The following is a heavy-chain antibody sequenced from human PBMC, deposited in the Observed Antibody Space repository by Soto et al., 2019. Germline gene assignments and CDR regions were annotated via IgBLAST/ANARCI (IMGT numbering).Heavy chain of an antibody. CDR1: GGTFSSYA. J-gene: IGHJ4*02. CDR3: ARDLGNSGSYYDVRPFDY. V-gene: IGHV1-69*13. D-gene: IGHD1-26*01. CDR2: IIPIFGTA. Sequence: SVKVSCKGSGGTFSSYAISWVRQAPGQGLEWMGGIIPIFGTANYAQKFQGRVTITADESTSTAYMELSSLRSEDTAVYYCARDLGNSGSYYDVRPFDYWGQGTLVTVSS.